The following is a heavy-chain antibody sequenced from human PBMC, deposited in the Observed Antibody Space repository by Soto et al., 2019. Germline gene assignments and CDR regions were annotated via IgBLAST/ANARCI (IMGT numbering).Heavy chain of an antibody. D-gene: IGHD6-13*01. V-gene: IGHV3-15*01. J-gene: IGHJ4*02. CDR3: TTEYSSRSNALG. Sequence: EVQLVESGGGLVKPGGSLRLPCEASGFTFSNAWMSWVRQAPGKGLEWVGRIKSKTDGGTTDYAAPVKGRFTISRDDSKNTLYLQMNSLKTEDTAVYYCTTEYSSRSNALGWGQGTLVTVSS. CDR2: IKSKTDGGTT. CDR1: GFTFSNAW.